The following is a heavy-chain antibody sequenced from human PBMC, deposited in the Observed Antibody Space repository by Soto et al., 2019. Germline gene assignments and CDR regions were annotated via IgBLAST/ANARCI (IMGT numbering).Heavy chain of an antibody. J-gene: IGHJ4*02. CDR3: AKDPMGYYGSGSYYNV. Sequence: GSLRLSCAASGFTFISYAISLFRHAPGKGLEWVSAISGSGGSTYYADSVKGRFTISRDNSKNTLYLQMNSLRAEDTAVYYCAKDPMGYYGSGSYYNVWGQGTLVTVSS. D-gene: IGHD3-10*01. CDR2: ISGSGGST. CDR1: GFTFISYA. V-gene: IGHV3-23*01.